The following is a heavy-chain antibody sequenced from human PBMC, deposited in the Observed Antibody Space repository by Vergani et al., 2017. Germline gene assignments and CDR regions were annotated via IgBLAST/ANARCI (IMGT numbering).Heavy chain of an antibody. D-gene: IGHD6-19*01. CDR3: ARSKQWLTYWYFDL. CDR2: IYTSGST. V-gene: IGHV4-4*09. CDR1: GGSISSYY. Sequence: QVQLQESGPGLVKPSETLSLTCTVSGGSISSYYWSWIRQPPGKGLEWIGYIYTSGSTNYNPSLKSRVTISVDTSKNQFSLKLSSVTAADTAVYYCARSKQWLTYWYFDLWGRGTLVTVSS. J-gene: IGHJ2*01.